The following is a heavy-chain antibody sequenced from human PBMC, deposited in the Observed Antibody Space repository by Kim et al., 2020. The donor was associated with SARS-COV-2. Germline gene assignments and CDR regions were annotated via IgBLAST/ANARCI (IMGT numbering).Heavy chain of an antibody. CDR2: ISGSGSAI. J-gene: IGHJ4*02. CDR1: GFTFSDFA. Sequence: GGSLRLSCAASGFTFSDFAMSWIRQAPGKGLEWLSYISGSGSAIYYADSVKGRFTISRDNAKNSLYLQMNSLRVEDTAVYYCARGSLWGGDYWGQGTL. CDR3: ARGSLWGGDY. V-gene: IGHV3-11*01. D-gene: IGHD3-10*01.